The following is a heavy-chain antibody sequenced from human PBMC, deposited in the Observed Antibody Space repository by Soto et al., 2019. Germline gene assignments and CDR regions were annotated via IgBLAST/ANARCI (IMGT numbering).Heavy chain of an antibody. CDR1: GYTFTGYY. CDR3: ARGGYSSSYYFDY. CDR2: INPNSGGT. Sequence: ASVKVSCKASGYTFTGYYMHWVRQAPGQGLEWMGWINPNSGGTNYAQKFQGWVTMTRDTSISTAYMELSRLRSDDTAVYYCARGGYSSSYYFDYWGQGTLVTVSS. J-gene: IGHJ4*02. D-gene: IGHD6-6*01. V-gene: IGHV1-2*04.